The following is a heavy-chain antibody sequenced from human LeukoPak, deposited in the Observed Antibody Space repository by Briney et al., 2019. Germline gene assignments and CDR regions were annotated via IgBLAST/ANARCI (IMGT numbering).Heavy chain of an antibody. Sequence: ASVKVSCKASGYTFTGYYMHWVRQAPGQGLEWMGWINPNSGGTNYAQKLQGRVTMTTDTSTSTAYMELRSLRSDDTAVYYCARVKGSYHPIGAFDIWGQGTMVTVSS. CDR2: INPNSGGT. V-gene: IGHV1-2*02. J-gene: IGHJ3*02. D-gene: IGHD1-26*01. CDR3: ARVKGSYHPIGAFDI. CDR1: GYTFTGYY.